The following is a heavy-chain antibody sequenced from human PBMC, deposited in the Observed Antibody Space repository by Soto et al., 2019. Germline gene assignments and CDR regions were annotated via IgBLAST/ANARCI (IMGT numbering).Heavy chain of an antibody. D-gene: IGHD5-12*01. CDR2: INHSGST. CDR3: ARGTWLRLRSHWVV. J-gene: IGHJ6*04. CDR1: GGSFSGYY. V-gene: IGHV4-34*01. Sequence: PSETLSLTCAVYGGSFSGYYWSWIRQPPGKGLEWIGEINHSGSTNYNPSLKSRVTISVDTSKNQFSLKLSSVTAADTAVYYCARGTWLRLRSHWVVWGKGTTVTVSS.